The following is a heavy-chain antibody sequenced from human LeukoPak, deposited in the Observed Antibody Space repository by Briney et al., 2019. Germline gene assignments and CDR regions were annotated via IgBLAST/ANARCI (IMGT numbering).Heavy chain of an antibody. Sequence: ASVKVSCKASGYTFTSYGISWVRQAPGQGREWMGWISAYNGNTNYAQKLQGRVTMTTDTSTSTAYMELRSLRSDDTAVYYCARESVVEYYFDYWGQGTLVTVST. CDR1: GYTFTSYG. CDR2: ISAYNGNT. J-gene: IGHJ4*02. V-gene: IGHV1-18*04. CDR3: ARESVVEYYFDY. D-gene: IGHD2-2*01.